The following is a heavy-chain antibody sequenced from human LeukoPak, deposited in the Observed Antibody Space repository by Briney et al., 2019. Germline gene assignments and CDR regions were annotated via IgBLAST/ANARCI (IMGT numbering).Heavy chain of an antibody. J-gene: IGHJ4*02. V-gene: IGHV3-30*18. CDR2: ISYDGSNK. D-gene: IGHD6-19*01. CDR1: GFTFSSYG. CDR3: AKGGSGWYSDFDY. Sequence: GGSLRLSCAASGFTFSSYGMHWVRQAPGKGLEWVAVISYDGSNKYYEDSVKGRFTISRDNSKNTLYLQMNSLRAEDTAVYYCAKGGSGWYSDFDYWGQGTLVTVSS.